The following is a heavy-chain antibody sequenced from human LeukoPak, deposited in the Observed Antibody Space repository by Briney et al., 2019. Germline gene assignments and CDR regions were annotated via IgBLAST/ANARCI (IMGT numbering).Heavy chain of an antibody. CDR2: IYTSGST. CDR1: GGSLSSYY. V-gene: IGHV4-4*07. J-gene: IGHJ6*02. CDR3: ARDRKPSGYYYYYYGMDV. Sequence: SETLSLTCTVSGGSLSSYYWSWIRQPAGKGLEWIGRIYTSGSTNYNPSLKSRVTMSVDTSKNQFSLKLSSVTAADTAVYYCARDRKPSGYYYYYYGMDVWGQGTTVTVAS. D-gene: IGHD5-12*01.